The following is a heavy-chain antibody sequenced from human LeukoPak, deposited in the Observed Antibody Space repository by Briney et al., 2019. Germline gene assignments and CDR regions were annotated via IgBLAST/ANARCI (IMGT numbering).Heavy chain of an antibody. CDR3: ARGNIAVAGLGLEDYYYYYMDV. CDR1: GYTFTSYD. J-gene: IGHJ6*03. CDR2: MNPNSGNT. D-gene: IGHD6-19*01. V-gene: IGHV1-8*03. Sequence: ASVKVSCKASGYTFTSYDINWVRQATGQGLEWMGWMNPNSGNTGYAQKFQGRVTVTRNTSISTAYMELSSLRSEDTAVYYCARGNIAVAGLGLEDYYYYYMDVWGKGTTVTVSS.